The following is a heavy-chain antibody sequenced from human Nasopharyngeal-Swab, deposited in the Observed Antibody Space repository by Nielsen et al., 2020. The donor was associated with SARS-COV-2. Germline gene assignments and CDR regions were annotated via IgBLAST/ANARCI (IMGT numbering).Heavy chain of an antibody. Sequence: VRQAPGKGLEWVSYISSSSSTIYYADSVKGRFTISRDNAKNSLYLQMNSLRAEDTAVYYCARDRIAVAGEFDYWGQGTLVTVSS. CDR3: ARDRIAVAGEFDY. V-gene: IGHV3-48*04. CDR2: ISSSSSTI. D-gene: IGHD6-19*01. J-gene: IGHJ4*02.